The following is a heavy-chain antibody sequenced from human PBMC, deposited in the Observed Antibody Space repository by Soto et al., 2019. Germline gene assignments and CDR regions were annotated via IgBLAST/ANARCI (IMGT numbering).Heavy chain of an antibody. CDR2: IIPIFGTA. CDR3: ARRTMVRGVIIDY. Sequence: ASVKVSCKASGGTFSSYAISWVRQAPGQGLEWMGGIIPIFGTANYAQKFQGRVTITADESTSTAYMELSSLRSEDTAVYYCARRTMVRGVIIDYWGQGTLVTVSS. V-gene: IGHV1-69*13. D-gene: IGHD3-10*01. CDR1: GGTFSSYA. J-gene: IGHJ4*02.